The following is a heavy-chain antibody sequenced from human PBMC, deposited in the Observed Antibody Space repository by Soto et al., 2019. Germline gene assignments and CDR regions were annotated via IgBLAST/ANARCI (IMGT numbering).Heavy chain of an antibody. CDR1: GGSISSYY. CDR3: ARVTPITMVRAFYYYYYMDV. J-gene: IGHJ6*03. CDR2: IYYSGST. Sequence: PSETLSLTCTVSGGSISSYYWSWIRQPPGKGLDWIGFIYYSGSTNYNPSFKSRVTISVDTSKNQFSLKLSSVTAADTAVYYCARVTPITMVRAFYYYYYMDVWGKGTTVTVSS. D-gene: IGHD3-10*01. V-gene: IGHV4-59*01.